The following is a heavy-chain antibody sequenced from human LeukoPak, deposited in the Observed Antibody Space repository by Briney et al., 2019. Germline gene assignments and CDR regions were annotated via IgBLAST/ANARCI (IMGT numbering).Heavy chain of an antibody. D-gene: IGHD3-3*01. J-gene: IGHJ5*02. V-gene: IGHV1-18*01. CDR1: GYTFTSYG. CDR2: ISAYNGNT. CDR3: ARAVYDFWSGYYVAWFDP. Sequence: ASVKVSCKASGYTFTSYGISWVRQAPGQGLEWMGWISAYNGNTNYAQKLQGRVTMTTDTSTSTAYMELRSLRSDDTDVYYCARAVYDFWSGYYVAWFDPWGQGTLVTVSS.